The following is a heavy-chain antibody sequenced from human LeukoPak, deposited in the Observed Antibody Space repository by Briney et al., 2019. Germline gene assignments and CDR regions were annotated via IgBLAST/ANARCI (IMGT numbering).Heavy chain of an antibody. D-gene: IGHD2-15*01. CDR1: GFTVDDYA. J-gene: IGHJ6*03. Sequence: GWSLRLSCAASGFTVDDYAMHWVRQAPGKGLEWVSLISWDGGSTYYADSVKGRFTISRDNSKNSLYLQMNSLRAEDTALYYCAKGQDISLYMDVWGKGTTVTVSS. CDR3: AKGQDISLYMDV. V-gene: IGHV3-43D*03. CDR2: ISWDGGST.